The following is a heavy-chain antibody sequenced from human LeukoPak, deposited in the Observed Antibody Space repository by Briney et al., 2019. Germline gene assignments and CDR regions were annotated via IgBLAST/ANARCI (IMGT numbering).Heavy chain of an antibody. CDR1: GGTFSSYA. J-gene: IGHJ3*02. V-gene: IGHV1-69*05. CDR2: IIPIFGTA. Sequence: SVKVSCKASGGTFSSYAISWVRQAPGQGLEWMGGIIPIFGTANYAQKFQGRVTITTDESTSTAYMELSSLRSEDTAVYYCARGGRGTGAFDIWGQGTMVTVSS. D-gene: IGHD3-16*01. CDR3: ARGGRGTGAFDI.